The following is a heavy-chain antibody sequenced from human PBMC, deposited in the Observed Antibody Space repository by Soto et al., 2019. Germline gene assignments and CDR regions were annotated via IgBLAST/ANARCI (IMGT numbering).Heavy chain of an antibody. CDR1: GFTFSSYS. CDR2: IGSSISYI. CDR3: ARDGMTLLSDNYMDV. D-gene: IGHD3-10*01. V-gene: IGHV3-21*01. Sequence: GGSLRLSCAASGFTFSSYSMNWVRQAPGKGLEWVSSIGSSISYIYYADSVKGRFTISRDNAKNSLYLQMNSLRAEDTAVYYCARDGMTLLSDNYMDVWGKGTTVTVSS. J-gene: IGHJ6*03.